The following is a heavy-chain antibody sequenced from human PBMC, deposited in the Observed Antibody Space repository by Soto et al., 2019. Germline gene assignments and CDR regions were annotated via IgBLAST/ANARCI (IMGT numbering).Heavy chain of an antibody. J-gene: IGHJ4*02. V-gene: IGHV3-9*01. CDR1: GFTFDDYA. CDR2: ISWKSGSI. CDR3: AKDRELELGLGFDY. Sequence: EVQLVESGGGLVQPGRSLRLSCAASGFTFDDYAMHWVRQAPGKGLEWVSGISWKSGSIGYADSVKGRFTISRDNAKNSLYLQMNSLRAEDTALYYCAKDRELELGLGFDYWGQGTLVTVSS. D-gene: IGHD1-7*01.